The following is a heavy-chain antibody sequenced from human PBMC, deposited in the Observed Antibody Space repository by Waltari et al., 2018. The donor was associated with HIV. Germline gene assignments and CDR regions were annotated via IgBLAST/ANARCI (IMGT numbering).Heavy chain of an antibody. J-gene: IGHJ4*02. CDR3: ATPYSSTWALDY. Sequence: QVKLVQSGAEVKKPGASVKVSCKASGYTFGNYGIRWVRQTPGQGLEWMGWISAYNGNTNYAQKLQGRVTLTIDTSTSTTYMELRRLRFDDTAVYFCATPYSSTWALDYWGQGTLVTVSS. CDR1: GYTFGNYG. D-gene: IGHD6-13*01. V-gene: IGHV1-18*01. CDR2: ISAYNGNT.